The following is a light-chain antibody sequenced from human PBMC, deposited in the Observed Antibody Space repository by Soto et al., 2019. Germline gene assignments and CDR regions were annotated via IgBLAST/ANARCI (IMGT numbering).Light chain of an antibody. CDR2: KAS. J-gene: IGKJ1*01. V-gene: IGKV2-30*01. CDR1: RSLVYSDGNAY. CDR3: MQGTHWPPT. Sequence: DVVMTQSPLSLPVTLGQPASISCRSSRSLVYSDGNAYLNWFHQRPGQSPRRLIYKASNRDSGVPDRFSGSGSGADFTLHINRVEAEDVGVYYCMQGTHWPPTFGRGTRVELE.